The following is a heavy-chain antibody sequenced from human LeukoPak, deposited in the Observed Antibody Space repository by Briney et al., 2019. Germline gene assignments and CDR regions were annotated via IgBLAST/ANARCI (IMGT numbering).Heavy chain of an antibody. CDR1: GCTFSSYA. Sequence: SVKVSCKASGCTFSSYAISWVRQAPGQGLEWMGGIIPIFGTANYAQKFQGRVTITTDKSTSTAYMELSSLRSEDTAVYYCASTGRYCSSTSCYTNYYYYMDVWGKGTTVTVSS. D-gene: IGHD2-2*02. CDR2: IIPIFGTA. J-gene: IGHJ6*03. V-gene: IGHV1-69*05. CDR3: ASTGRYCSSTSCYTNYYYYMDV.